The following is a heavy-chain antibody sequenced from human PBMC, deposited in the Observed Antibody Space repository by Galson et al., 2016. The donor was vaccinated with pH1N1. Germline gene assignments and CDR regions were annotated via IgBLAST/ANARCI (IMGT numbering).Heavy chain of an antibody. V-gene: IGHV3-74*01. J-gene: IGHJ4*02. Sequence: SLRLSCAASGFTFNEYGMTWVRQVPGKGLVWVSRISSEGSSISYADSVKGRFTISRDNARNTLYLEMNSLRAEDTALYYCARVRLIMPGDPTGYFDFWGQGALVTVSS. CDR1: GFTFNEYG. CDR3: ARVRLIMPGDPTGYFDF. CDR2: ISSEGSSI. D-gene: IGHD7-27*01.